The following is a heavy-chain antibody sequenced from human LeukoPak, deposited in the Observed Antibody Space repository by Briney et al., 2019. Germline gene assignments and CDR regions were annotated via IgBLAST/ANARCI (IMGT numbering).Heavy chain of an antibody. V-gene: IGHV4-34*01. J-gene: IGHJ4*02. CDR2: INHSGST. D-gene: IGHD6-6*01. Sequence: KSSETLSLTCAVYGGSFSGYYWSWIRQPPGKGLEWIGEINHSGSTNYNPSLKSRVTISVDTSKNQFSLKLSSVTAADTAVYYYARRGDVYSSSPQDYWGQGTLVTVSS. CDR3: ARRGDVYSSSPQDY. CDR1: GGSFSGYY.